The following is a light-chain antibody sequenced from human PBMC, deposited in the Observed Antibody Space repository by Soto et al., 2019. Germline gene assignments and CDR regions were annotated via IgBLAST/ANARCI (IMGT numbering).Light chain of an antibody. CDR1: QGIGSE. Sequence: DIQMTQSPSTLSASIGDRVTITCRASQGIGSELAWYQQKPGKAPKLLIYKASSLESGVPSTFSGSGSGTEFSLTVSSLQPDDFATYYCLQYVTYPLTFGGGTKVDIK. J-gene: IGKJ4*01. V-gene: IGKV1-5*03. CDR3: LQYVTYPLT. CDR2: KAS.